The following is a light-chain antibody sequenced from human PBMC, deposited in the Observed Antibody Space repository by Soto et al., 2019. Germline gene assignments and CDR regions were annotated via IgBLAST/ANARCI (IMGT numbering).Light chain of an antibody. J-gene: IGKJ4*01. CDR2: DTS. CDR1: QTISSY. V-gene: IGKV3-11*01. CDR3: LHYNNWPRT. Sequence: ELALTQSPATLSLSPGDSVTLSCRASQTISSYLAWYQQKPGQAPRLLIYDTSTRATGVPARFSGSGSGTEFTLTISSLQPEEFAVYYCLHYNNWPRTFGRGTKVDIK.